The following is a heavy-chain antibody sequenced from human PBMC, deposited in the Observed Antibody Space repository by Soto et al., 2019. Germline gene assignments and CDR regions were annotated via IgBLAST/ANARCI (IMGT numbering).Heavy chain of an antibody. CDR3: ARGAFASDIVVVVAASFDY. Sequence: QVQLQQWGAGLLKPSETLSLTCAVYGGSFSGYYWSWIRQPPGKGLEWIGEINHSGSTNYNPSLKSRVTISVATSKNQFSLKLSSVTAADTAVYYCARGAFASDIVVVVAASFDYWGQGTLVTVSS. V-gene: IGHV4-34*01. CDR1: GGSFSGYY. CDR2: INHSGST. J-gene: IGHJ4*02. D-gene: IGHD2-15*01.